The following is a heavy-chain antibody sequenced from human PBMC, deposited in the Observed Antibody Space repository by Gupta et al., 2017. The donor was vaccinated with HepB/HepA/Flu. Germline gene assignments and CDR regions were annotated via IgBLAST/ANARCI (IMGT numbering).Heavy chain of an antibody. CDR1: YY. Sequence: YYMFWMRQAPGQGLEWMGWINPNSGGTNYAQKFQGWVTMTRDTSISTAYMELSRLRSDDTAVYYCARSMGRYYYYGMDVWGQGTTVTVSS. D-gene: IGHD3-16*01. CDR2: INPNSGGT. CDR3: ARSMGRYYYYGMDV. V-gene: IGHV1-2*04. J-gene: IGHJ6*02.